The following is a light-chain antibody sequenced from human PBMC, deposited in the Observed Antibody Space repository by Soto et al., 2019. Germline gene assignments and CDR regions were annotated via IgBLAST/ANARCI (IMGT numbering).Light chain of an antibody. CDR2: GAS. Sequence: MVMTPSPATLSVSRGEDVTLCCWASQSVPSRIAWYQQKPGQAPSLLIYGASTRATGVPDRFSGTGSGTEFTLTISSLKSEDYAVYYCQQYKSWPPITFGQGTRLEIK. J-gene: IGKJ5*01. V-gene: IGKV3-15*01. CDR3: QQYKSWPPIT. CDR1: QSVPSR.